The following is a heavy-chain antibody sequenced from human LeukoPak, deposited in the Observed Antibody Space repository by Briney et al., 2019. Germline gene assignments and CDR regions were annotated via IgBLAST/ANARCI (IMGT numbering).Heavy chain of an antibody. Sequence: SETLSLTCAVYGGSFSDYYWTWIRQPPGKGLEWIGEINHSGSTNYNPSLKSRVTISVDASKNQFSLKLSSVTAADTAVYYCARLSGSYSYGYWGQGTLVTVSS. CDR1: GGSFSDYY. CDR3: ARLSGSYSYGY. CDR2: INHSGST. D-gene: IGHD1-26*01. V-gene: IGHV4-34*01. J-gene: IGHJ4*02.